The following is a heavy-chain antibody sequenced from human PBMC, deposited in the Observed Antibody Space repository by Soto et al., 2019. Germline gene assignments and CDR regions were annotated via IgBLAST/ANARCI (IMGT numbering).Heavy chain of an antibody. Sequence: DVQLLESGGGLVQPGGSLRLSCAASGFTFTKSAMNWVRQAPGKGLEWVAAISGSGVRTYYADSVQGRFTISRDNARNTVTLQMNSLRLEDTALYYCAKDHPDSGDLGPFDSWGQGDLVTVSS. J-gene: IGHJ4*02. CDR2: ISGSGVRT. V-gene: IGHV3-23*01. CDR3: AKDHPDSGDLGPFDS. CDR1: GFTFTKSA. D-gene: IGHD1-26*01.